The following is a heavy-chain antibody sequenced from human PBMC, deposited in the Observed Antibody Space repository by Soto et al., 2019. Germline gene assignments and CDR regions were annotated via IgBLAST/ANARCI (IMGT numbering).Heavy chain of an antibody. J-gene: IGHJ3*02. CDR1: GDSVSSNSAA. V-gene: IGHV6-1*01. CDR3: ARDPPTATGALDI. D-gene: IGHD4-17*01. CDR2: TYYRSKWYN. Sequence: SQTLSLTCAISGDSVSSNSAAWDCSIRSPSRVLEWVGRTYYRSKWYNDYAVSVQSRISINPDTSKNQFSLQLNSVTPEDTAVYYCARDPPTATGALDIWGQGTMVTVSS.